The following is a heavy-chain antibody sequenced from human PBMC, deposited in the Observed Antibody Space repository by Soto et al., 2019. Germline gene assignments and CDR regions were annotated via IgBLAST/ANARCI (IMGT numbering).Heavy chain of an antibody. V-gene: IGHV3-21*01. CDR3: ARSLELRINYYYYGMDV. CDR1: GFTFSSYS. D-gene: IGHD1-7*01. CDR2: ISSSSSYI. J-gene: IGHJ6*02. Sequence: VGSLRLSCAASGFTFSSYSMNWVRQAPGKGLEWVSSISSSSSYIYYADSVKGRFTISRDNAKNSLYLQMNSLRAEDTAVYYCARSLELRINYYYYGMDVWGQGTTVTVSS.